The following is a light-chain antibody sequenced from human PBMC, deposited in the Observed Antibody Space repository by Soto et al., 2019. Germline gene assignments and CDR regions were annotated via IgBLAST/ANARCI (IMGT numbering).Light chain of an antibody. CDR3: HQYNNWPPP. CDR2: GAS. CDR1: QSVSGN. J-gene: IGKJ1*01. Sequence: EIVMTQSPATLSVSPGERATLSCRASQSVSGNLAWYQQKPVQAPRLLIYGASTRATGIPARFSGSGSGTEFPLTISSRQSEDFAVYYCHQYNNWPPPFGQGTKVEIK. V-gene: IGKV3D-15*01.